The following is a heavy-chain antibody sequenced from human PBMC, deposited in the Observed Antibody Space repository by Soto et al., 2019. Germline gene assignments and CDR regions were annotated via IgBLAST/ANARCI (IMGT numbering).Heavy chain of an antibody. J-gene: IGHJ6*03. CDR1: GWSFSGHY. D-gene: IGHD2-15*01. CDR3: ARRYCSGGSCYYYYYYMDV. Sequence: PSETLSLTCAFYGWSFSGHYWSWIRQPPGKGLEWIGEINHSGSTNYNPSLKSRVTISVDTSKNQFSLKLSSVTAADTAVYYCARRYCSGGSCYYYYYYMDVWGKGTTVTVSS. CDR2: INHSGST. V-gene: IGHV4-34*01.